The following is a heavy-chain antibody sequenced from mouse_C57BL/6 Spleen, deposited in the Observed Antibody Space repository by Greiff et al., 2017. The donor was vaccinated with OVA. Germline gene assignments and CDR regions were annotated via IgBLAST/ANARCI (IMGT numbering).Heavy chain of an antibody. CDR1: GFTFNTYA. Sequence: EVQGVESGGGLVQPKGSLKLSCAASGFTFNTYAMHWVRQAPGKGLEWVARIRSKSSNYATYYADSVKDRFTISRDDSQSMLYLQMNNLKTEDTAMYYCVRVSYGNYEEVWCAYWGQGTLVTVSA. CDR2: IRSKSSNYAT. D-gene: IGHD2-1*01. CDR3: VRVSYGNYEEVWCAY. V-gene: IGHV10-3*01. J-gene: IGHJ3*01.